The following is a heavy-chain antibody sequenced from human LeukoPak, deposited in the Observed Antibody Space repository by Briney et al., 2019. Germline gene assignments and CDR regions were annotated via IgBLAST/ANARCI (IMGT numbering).Heavy chain of an antibody. CDR1: GFTFSSYA. V-gene: IGHV3-30-3*01. D-gene: IGHD3-22*01. CDR3: ARDIGYDSSGYYSPPTDY. J-gene: IGHJ4*02. CDR2: ISYDGSNK. Sequence: PGGSLRLSCAASGFTFSSYAMHWVRQAPGKGLEWVAVISYDGSNKYYADSVKGRFTISRDNSKNTLYPQMNSLRAEDTAVYYCARDIGYDSSGYYSPPTDYWGQGTLVTVSS.